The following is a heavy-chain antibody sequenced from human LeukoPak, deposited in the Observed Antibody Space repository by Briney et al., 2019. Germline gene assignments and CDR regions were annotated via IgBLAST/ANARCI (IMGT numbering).Heavy chain of an antibody. CDR3: ATDRSLRIVGATGRVGFAFDI. CDR2: INPNSGGT. D-gene: IGHD1-26*01. J-gene: IGHJ3*02. CDR1: GYTFTGYY. V-gene: IGHV1-2*02. Sequence: ASVKVSCKASGYTFTGYYMHWVRQAPGQGLEWMGWINPNSGGTNYAQKFQGRDTMTRDTSISTAYMELSRLRSDDTAVYYCATDRSLRIVGATGRVGFAFDIWGQGTMVTVSS.